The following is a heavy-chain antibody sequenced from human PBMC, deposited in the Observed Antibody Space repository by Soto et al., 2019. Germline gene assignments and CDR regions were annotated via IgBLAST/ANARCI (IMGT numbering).Heavy chain of an antibody. J-gene: IGHJ5*02. D-gene: IGHD5-12*01. Sequence: GASVKVSCKASGGTFSSYTISWVRQAPGQGLEWMGRIIPILGIANYAQKFQGRVTITADKSTSTAYMELSSLRSEDTAVYYCARDRDKYSGYDYGWFDPWGQGTLVTVSS. V-gene: IGHV1-69*04. CDR2: IIPILGIA. CDR3: ARDRDKYSGYDYGWFDP. CDR1: GGTFSSYT.